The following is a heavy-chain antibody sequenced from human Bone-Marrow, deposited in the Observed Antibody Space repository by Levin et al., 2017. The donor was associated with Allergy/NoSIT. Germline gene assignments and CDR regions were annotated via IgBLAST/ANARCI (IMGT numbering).Heavy chain of an antibody. D-gene: IGHD5-12*01. J-gene: IGHJ4*02. Sequence: SETLSLTCDVSGHSISSDYYWGWIRQPPGKGLEWIGNTYHSGYINYNPSLKSRVTISVQKSKNQFSLKLTSMTAADTAVYYCTRDALRGGWGPSHEYWGQGTLVAVSS. CDR1: GHSISSDYY. V-gene: IGHV4-38-2*02. CDR2: TYHSGYI. CDR3: TRDALRGGWGPSHEY.